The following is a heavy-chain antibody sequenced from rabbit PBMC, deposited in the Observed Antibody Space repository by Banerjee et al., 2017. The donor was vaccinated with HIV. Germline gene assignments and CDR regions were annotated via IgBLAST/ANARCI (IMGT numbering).Heavy chain of an antibody. Sequence: QLKETGGGLVQPGGSLTLSCKASGFDFSGWYTSWVRQAPGKGLEWIGAIYAATGRTDYATWVSGRFTISSDNAQNTVDLQMNSLTAADTATYFCARGIAGYPGHGYALWGPGTLVTVS. CDR3: ARGIAGYPGHGYAL. CDR1: GFDFSGWY. J-gene: IGHJ6*01. V-gene: IGHV1S7*01. CDR2: IYAATGRT. D-gene: IGHD7-1*01.